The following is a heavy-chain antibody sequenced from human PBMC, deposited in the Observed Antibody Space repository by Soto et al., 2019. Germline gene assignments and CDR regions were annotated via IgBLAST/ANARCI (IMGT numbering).Heavy chain of an antibody. CDR1: GFTFSNAW. Sequence: PGGSLRLSCAASGFTFSNAWINWVRQAPGKGLEWVGHIRNKANSYTTEYAASVRGRFTISRDDSKNSLYLHMNSLITEDTAVYYCATGSGADYPFDIWGQGTMVT. D-gene: IGHD3-3*01. CDR3: ATGSGADYPFDI. J-gene: IGHJ3*02. V-gene: IGHV3-72*01. CDR2: IRNKANSYTT.